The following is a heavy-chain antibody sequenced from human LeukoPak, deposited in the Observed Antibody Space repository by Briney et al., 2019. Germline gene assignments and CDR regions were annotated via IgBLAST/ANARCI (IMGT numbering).Heavy chain of an antibody. J-gene: IGHJ4*02. Sequence: ASVKVSCKASGYTFTSYAMHWVRQAPGQRLEWMGWINAGNGNTKYSQKFQGRVTITRDTSASTAYMELSSLRSEDTAVYYCAGEYSSGWSPTLDYWGQGTLVTVSS. D-gene: IGHD6-19*01. CDR2: INAGNGNT. CDR3: AGEYSSGWSPTLDY. V-gene: IGHV1-3*01. CDR1: GYTFTSYA.